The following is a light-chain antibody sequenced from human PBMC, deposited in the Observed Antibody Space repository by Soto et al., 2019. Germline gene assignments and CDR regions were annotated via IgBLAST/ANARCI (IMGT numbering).Light chain of an antibody. Sequence: EVVLTQSPATLSLSPGERATLSCRASQNVDIYLAWYQQQPGQAPRLLIYDASNRAPGIPARFSGSGSGTYFTLTISSLEPEDFAVYYCQQRLSWPPLTFGGGTKVEIK. J-gene: IGKJ4*01. CDR2: DAS. CDR3: QQRLSWPPLT. V-gene: IGKV3-11*01. CDR1: QNVDIY.